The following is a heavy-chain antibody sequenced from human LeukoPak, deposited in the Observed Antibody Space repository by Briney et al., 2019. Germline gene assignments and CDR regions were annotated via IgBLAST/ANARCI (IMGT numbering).Heavy chain of an antibody. Sequence: GGSLRLSCTASGFTFGDYAMSWVRQAPGKGLEWVGFIRSKAYGGTTEYAASVKGRFTISRDDSKSIAYLQMNSLKTEDTAVYYCTRDGSYTAAGTRNGMDVWGQGTTVTVSS. CDR3: TRDGSYTAAGTRNGMDV. CDR2: IRSKAYGGTT. V-gene: IGHV3-49*04. CDR1: GFTFGDYA. J-gene: IGHJ6*02. D-gene: IGHD6-13*01.